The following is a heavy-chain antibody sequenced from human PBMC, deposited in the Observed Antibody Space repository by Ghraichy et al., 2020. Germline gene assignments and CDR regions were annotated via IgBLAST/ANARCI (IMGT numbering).Heavy chain of an antibody. V-gene: IGHV4-39*01. D-gene: IGHD3-9*01. J-gene: IGHJ6*02. CDR1: GGSISSSSYY. CDR3: ARLRSPPGWHFDWLVTLPYYYYGMDV. CDR2: IYYSGST. Sequence: SQTLSLTCTVSGGSISSSSYYWGWIRQPPGKGLEWIGSIYYSGSTYYNPSLKSRVTISVDTSKNQFSLKLSSVTAADTAVYYCARLRSPPGWHFDWLVTLPYYYYGMDVWGQGTTVTVSS.